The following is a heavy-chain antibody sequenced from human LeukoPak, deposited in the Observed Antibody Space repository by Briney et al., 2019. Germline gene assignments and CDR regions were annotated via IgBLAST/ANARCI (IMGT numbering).Heavy chain of an antibody. CDR2: IRSKANSYAT. D-gene: IGHD2-2*01. CDR1: GFTFSGSA. J-gene: IGHJ4*02. Sequence: GGSLRLSCVASGFTFSGSAMHWVRQASGKGLEWVGRIRSKANSYATAYAASVKGRFTISRDDSKNTAYLQMNSLKTEDTAVYYCSYCSSTSCHLDYWGQGTLVTVSS. CDR3: SYCSSTSCHLDY. V-gene: IGHV3-73*01.